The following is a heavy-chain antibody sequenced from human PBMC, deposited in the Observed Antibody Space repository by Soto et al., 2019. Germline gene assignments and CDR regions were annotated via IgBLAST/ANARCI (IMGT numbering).Heavy chain of an antibody. CDR1: GFTFINYV. V-gene: IGHV3-7*01. Sequence: GGSLRLSCTASGFTFINYVVTWVRQAPGKGLEWVANINQDGSQAYYVDSVKGRFTVSRDNVENSVYLQMNSLTVDDTAVYYCSRSLNSWGQGTLVTVSS. CDR2: INQDGSQA. CDR3: SRSLNS. J-gene: IGHJ4*02.